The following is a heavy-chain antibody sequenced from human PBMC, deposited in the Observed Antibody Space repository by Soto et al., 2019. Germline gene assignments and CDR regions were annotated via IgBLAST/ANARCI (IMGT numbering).Heavy chain of an antibody. CDR3: ARHARPYYYDSSGYYAWGYFDY. V-gene: IGHV4-39*01. J-gene: IGHJ4*02. Sequence: SETLSLTCTVSGGSISSSSYYWCWIRHPPGKGLEWIGSIYYSGSTYYNPSLKSRVTISVDTSKNQFSLKLSSVTAADTAVYYCARHARPYYYDSSGYYAWGYFDYWGQGTLVTVSS. CDR1: GGSISSSSYY. CDR2: IYYSGST. D-gene: IGHD3-22*01.